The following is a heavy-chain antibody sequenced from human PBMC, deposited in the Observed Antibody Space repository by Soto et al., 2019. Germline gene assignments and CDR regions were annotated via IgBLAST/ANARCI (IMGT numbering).Heavy chain of an antibody. CDR3: ASSSGNNYGVGTNYYFDY. J-gene: IGHJ4*02. V-gene: IGHV1-69*06. CDR1: GGTFSTYS. CDR2: IIPIFGTA. D-gene: IGHD1-26*01. Sequence: QVQLVQSGAEVKKPGSSVNVSCKSSGGTFSTYSIVWVRQAPGEGLEWMGGIIPIFGTANYAQKFQDRVTTTADKSTNTAFMELSSLKSEDTAMYYCASSSGNNYGVGTNYYFDYWGQGTLVTVSS.